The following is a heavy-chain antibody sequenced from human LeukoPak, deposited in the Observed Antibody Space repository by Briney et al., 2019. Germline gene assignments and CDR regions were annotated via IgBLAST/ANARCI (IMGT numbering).Heavy chain of an antibody. J-gene: IGHJ4*02. CDR2: IYSGGST. D-gene: IGHD7-27*01. Sequence: GGSLRLSCAASGFTVSSNYMSWVRQAPGKGLEWVSVIYSGGSTYYADSVKGRFTISRDNSKNTLYLQMNSLRAEDTAVYYCARANWGHPMYYFDYWGQGTLVTVSS. V-gene: IGHV3-66*01. CDR3: ARANWGHPMYYFDY. CDR1: GFTVSSNY.